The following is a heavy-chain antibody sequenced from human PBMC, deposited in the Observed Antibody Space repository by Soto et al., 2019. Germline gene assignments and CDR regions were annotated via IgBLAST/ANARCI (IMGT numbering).Heavy chain of an antibody. Sequence: GGSLRLSCAASGFTFSDYYMSWIRQAPGKGLEWVSYISSSGSTIYYADSVKGRFTISRDNAKNSLYLQMNSLRAEDTDVYYCARGPPQPDFWSGYYPFDPWGQGTLVTVSS. J-gene: IGHJ5*02. CDR1: GFTFSDYY. V-gene: IGHV3-11*01. CDR3: ARGPPQPDFWSGYYPFDP. D-gene: IGHD3-3*01. CDR2: ISSSGSTI.